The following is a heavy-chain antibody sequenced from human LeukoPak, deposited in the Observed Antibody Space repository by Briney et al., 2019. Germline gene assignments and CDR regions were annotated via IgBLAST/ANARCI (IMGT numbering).Heavy chain of an antibody. CDR1: GGSFSGYY. J-gene: IGHJ4*02. Sequence: PSETLSLTCAVYGGSFSGYYWGWIRQPPGKGLEWIGEINHSGSTNYNPSLKSRVTMSVDTSKNQFSLKLSSVTAADTAVYYCARTSQSGYASDFAYWGQGTLVTVSS. CDR3: ARTSQSGYASDFAY. CDR2: INHSGST. D-gene: IGHD6-25*01. V-gene: IGHV4-34*01.